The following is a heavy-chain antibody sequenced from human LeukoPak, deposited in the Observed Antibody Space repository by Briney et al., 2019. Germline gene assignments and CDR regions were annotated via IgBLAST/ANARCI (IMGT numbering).Heavy chain of an antibody. CDR1: GFSFSTYW. J-gene: IGHJ3*02. Sequence: PGGSLRLSCAASGFSFSTYWMTWVRQAPGKGLEWVAHMKQDGSEKYYVDSVKGRFTISRDNAKNSLYLEMNSLRAEDTAVYYCAKELSSWGPSSDAFDTWGQGTMVTVSS. D-gene: IGHD3-16*01. V-gene: IGHV3-7*03. CDR2: MKQDGSEK. CDR3: AKELSSWGPSSDAFDT.